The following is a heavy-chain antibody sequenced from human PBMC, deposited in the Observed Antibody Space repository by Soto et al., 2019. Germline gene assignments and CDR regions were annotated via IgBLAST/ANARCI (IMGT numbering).Heavy chain of an antibody. V-gene: IGHV4-59*01. CDR2: IYYSGST. J-gene: IGHJ5*02. D-gene: IGHD3-10*01. CDR1: GGSISSYY. Sequence: QVQLQESGPGLVKPSETLSLTCTVSGGSISSYYWSWIRQPPGKGLEWIGYIYYSGSTNYNPSLKSRVTISVDTSKNQFSLKLSSVTAADTAVYYCARGAMVRGVITWFDPWGQGTLVTVSS. CDR3: ARGAMVRGVITWFDP.